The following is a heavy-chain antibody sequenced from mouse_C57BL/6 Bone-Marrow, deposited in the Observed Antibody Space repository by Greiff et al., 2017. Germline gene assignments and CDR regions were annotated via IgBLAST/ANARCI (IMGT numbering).Heavy chain of an antibody. Sequence: QVQLQQPGAELVRPGTSVKLSCKASGYTFTSYWMHWVKQRPGQGLEWIGVIVPSDSYTNYNQKFKGKATLTVDTSSSTAYMQLSSLTSEDSAVYYCASSFAYWGQGTLVTVSA. CDR1: GYTFTSYW. V-gene: IGHV1-59*01. CDR3: ASSFAY. CDR2: IVPSDSYT. J-gene: IGHJ3*01.